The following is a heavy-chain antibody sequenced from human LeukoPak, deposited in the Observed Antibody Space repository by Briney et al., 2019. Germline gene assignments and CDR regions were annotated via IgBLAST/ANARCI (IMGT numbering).Heavy chain of an antibody. CDR2: INPNSGDT. CDR1: GYTFTGDY. CDR3: ARANPLYCSSTTCLFHY. D-gene: IGHD2-2*01. J-gene: IGHJ4*02. V-gene: IGHV1-2*02. Sequence: ASVKLSCKASGYTFTGDYMHCVRQAPGQGFEWMGWINPNSGDTNYAQKFQGRVTMTRDTSISTAHMELSRLRSDDTAVYYCARANPLYCSSTTCLFHYWGQGTLVTVSS.